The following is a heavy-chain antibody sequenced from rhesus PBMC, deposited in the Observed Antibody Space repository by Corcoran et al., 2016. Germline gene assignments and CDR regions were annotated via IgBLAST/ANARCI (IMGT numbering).Heavy chain of an antibody. Sequence: QVQLQESGPGVVKPSETLSLTCAVSGYSISSGYDWSWIRQPPGKGLEWIGYIYGSSGSTNYNPSLQNRVTISKDTSKNQFSLKLSSVTAADTAVYYCARRRIAAATYYFDYWGQGVLVTVSS. CDR3: ARRRIAAATYYFDY. V-gene: IGHV4-76*01. D-gene: IGHD6-31*01. CDR1: GYSISSGYD. CDR2: IYGSSGST. J-gene: IGHJ4*01.